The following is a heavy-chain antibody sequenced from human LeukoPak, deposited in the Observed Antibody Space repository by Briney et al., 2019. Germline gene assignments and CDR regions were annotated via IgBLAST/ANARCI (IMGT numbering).Heavy chain of an antibody. CDR2: LDPEDGET. CDR1: GNTLSELS. V-gene: IGHV1-24*01. CDR3: ATEAELAWAPYYYGLDV. J-gene: IGHJ6*02. D-gene: IGHD3-10*01. Sequence: ASVKVSCKVSGNTLSELSIHWVRQTPGEGLEWMGGLDPEDGETIYAEKFQARVTMTEDTSTDTAYMQLTNLRSEDTAVYFCATEAELAWAPYYYGLDVWGQGTTVTVSS.